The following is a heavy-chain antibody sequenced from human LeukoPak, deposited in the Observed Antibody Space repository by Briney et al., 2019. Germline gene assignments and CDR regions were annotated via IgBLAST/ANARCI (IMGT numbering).Heavy chain of an antibody. J-gene: IGHJ4*02. Sequence: PGGPRRLSCAASGFTFSSYGMHWVRQAPGKGLEWVAVISYDGSNKYYADSVKGRFTISRDNSKNTLYLQMNSLRAEDTAVYYCAKGPWYNWSPPFDYWGQGTLVTVSS. CDR1: GFTFSSYG. CDR2: ISYDGSNK. V-gene: IGHV3-30*18. CDR3: AKGPWYNWSPPFDY. D-gene: IGHD1-1*01.